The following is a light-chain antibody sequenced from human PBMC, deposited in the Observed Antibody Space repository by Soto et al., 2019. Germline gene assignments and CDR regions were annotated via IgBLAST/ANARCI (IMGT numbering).Light chain of an antibody. CDR1: NSDIGSHS. J-gene: IGLJ2*01. CDR2: SND. V-gene: IGLV1-44*01. Sequence: QSVLTQPPSASGTPGQTITISCSGSNSDIGSHSVDWYQQFPGMTPRLLINSNDQRPSGVPDRFSGSKSGISATLAISGLRSEYEADYYCATWAYSLNGVVFGGGTKLTVL. CDR3: ATWAYSLNGVV.